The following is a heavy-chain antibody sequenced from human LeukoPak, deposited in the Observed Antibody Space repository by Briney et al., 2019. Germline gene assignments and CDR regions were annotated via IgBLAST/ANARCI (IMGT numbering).Heavy chain of an antibody. V-gene: IGHV1-18*01. CDR1: GYTFTNYG. CDR3: ARDISGHGRYFDWLVHPYYYYYYGMDV. D-gene: IGHD3-9*01. Sequence: GASVKVSCKASGYTFTNYGVSWVRQAPGQGLEWMGWISGYNGYTNYAQKFQFRVTMTTDTSTSTAYMELRSLRSDDTAVYYCARDISGHGRYFDWLVHPYYYYYYGMDVWGQGTTVTVSS. CDR2: ISGYNGYT. J-gene: IGHJ6*02.